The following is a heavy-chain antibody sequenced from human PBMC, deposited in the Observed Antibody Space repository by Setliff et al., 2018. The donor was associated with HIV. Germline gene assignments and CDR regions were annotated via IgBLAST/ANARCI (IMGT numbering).Heavy chain of an antibody. D-gene: IGHD3-9*01. CDR1: GYGFRSHW. Sequence: GESLKISCKGSGYGFRSHWIAWVRQKPGKGLEWMGISYPGDSDTRYSPSFQGQVTSSADQSISTAYLQWSSLKASDTATYYCARFPIVYTVYYYYMDVWGRGTSVTVSS. CDR2: SYPGDSDT. J-gene: IGHJ6*03. V-gene: IGHV5-51*01. CDR3: ARFPIVYTVYYYYMDV.